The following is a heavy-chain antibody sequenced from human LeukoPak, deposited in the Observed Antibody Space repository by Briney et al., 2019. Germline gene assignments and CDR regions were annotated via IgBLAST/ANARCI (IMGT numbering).Heavy chain of an antibody. D-gene: IGHD3-9*01. CDR3: ARGPRYDILTGYYPGNFDY. Sequence: ASVKVSCKASGYTFTGYYMHWVRQAPGQGLEWMGWFNPNSGGTNYAQKFQGRVTMTRDTSISTAYMELSRLRSDDTAVYYCARGPRYDILTGYYPGNFDYWGQGTLVTVSS. V-gene: IGHV1-2*02. J-gene: IGHJ4*02. CDR1: GYTFTGYY. CDR2: FNPNSGGT.